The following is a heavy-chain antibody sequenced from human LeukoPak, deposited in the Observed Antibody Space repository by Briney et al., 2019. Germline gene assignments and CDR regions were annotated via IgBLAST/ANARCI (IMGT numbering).Heavy chain of an antibody. V-gene: IGHV1-69*01. Sequence: ASVKVCCKASGGTFSSYAISWVRQAPGQGLAWMGGIIPIFGTANYAQKFQGRVTITADESTSTAYMELSSLRSEDTAVYYCASPYCSSTSCSTGAFDIWGQGTMVTVSS. CDR3: ASPYCSSTSCSTGAFDI. CDR1: GGTFSSYA. D-gene: IGHD2-2*01. CDR2: IIPIFGTA. J-gene: IGHJ3*02.